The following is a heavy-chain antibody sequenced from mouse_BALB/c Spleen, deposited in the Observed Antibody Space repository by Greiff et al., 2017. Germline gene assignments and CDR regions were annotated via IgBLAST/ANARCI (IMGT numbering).Heavy chain of an antibody. CDR1: GYSFPDYN. CDR3: ARPPLYYYGSSHDLDD. CDR2: IDPYNGGT. J-gene: IGHJ2*01. Sequence: EVQLQQSGPELVKPGASVTVSCKASGYSFPDYNMYWVKQSHGKSLEWIGYIDPYNGGTSYNQKFKGKATLTVDKSSSTAFMHLNSLTSEDSAVYYCARPPLYYYGSSHDLDDWGQGTTLTVSS. V-gene: IGHV1S135*01. D-gene: IGHD1-1*01.